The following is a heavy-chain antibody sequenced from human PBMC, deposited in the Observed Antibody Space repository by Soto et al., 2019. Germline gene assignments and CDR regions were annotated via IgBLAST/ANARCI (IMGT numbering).Heavy chain of an antibody. D-gene: IGHD6-6*01. J-gene: IGHJ4*02. V-gene: IGHV4-4*02. Sequence: SETLSLTCAVSGGSISSSNWWSWVRQPPGKGLEWIGEIYHSGSTNYNPSLKSRVTISVDKSKNQFSLKLSSVTAADTAVYYCASIRSIAARRDFDYWGQGTLVTVSS. CDR2: IYHSGST. CDR1: GGSISSSNW. CDR3: ASIRSIAARRDFDY.